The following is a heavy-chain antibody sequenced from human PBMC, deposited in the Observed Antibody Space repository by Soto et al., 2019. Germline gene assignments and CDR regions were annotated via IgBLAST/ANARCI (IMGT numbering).Heavy chain of an antibody. CDR1: GYTFTSYA. CDR2: INAGNGNT. J-gene: IGHJ4*02. D-gene: IGHD6-13*01. CDR3: ARSPLYSSSWYESYFDY. V-gene: IGHV1-3*01. Sequence: ASVKVSCKASGYTFTSYAMHWVRQAPGQRLEWMGWINAGNGNTKYSQKFQGRVTITRDTSASTAYMELSSLRSEDTAVYYCARSPLYSSSWYESYFDYWGQGTLVTVSS.